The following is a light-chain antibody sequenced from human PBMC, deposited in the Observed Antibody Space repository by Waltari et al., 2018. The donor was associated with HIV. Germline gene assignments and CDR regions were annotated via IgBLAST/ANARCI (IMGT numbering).Light chain of an antibody. CDR2: NVS. CDR1: QSVSSRY. J-gene: IGKJ1*01. CDR3: QQYDVSRT. Sequence: MVLTRSPATQSSSLCDRANLSCRASQSVSSRYLAWYQQKPGQAPRLVIYNVSKRATGIPDRFTGSGSGTDFTLTINSLEPEDFAVYFCQQYDVSRTFGQGTKVEVK. V-gene: IGKV3-20*01.